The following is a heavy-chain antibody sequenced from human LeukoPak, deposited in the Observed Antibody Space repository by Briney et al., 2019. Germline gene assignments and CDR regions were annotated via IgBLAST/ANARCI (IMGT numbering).Heavy chain of an antibody. D-gene: IGHD3-10*01. CDR3: ATYFYYGSGSYSNDAFDI. V-gene: IGHV4-59*02. J-gene: IGHJ3*02. Sequence: KPSETLSLTCTVSGSSVSGYYWSWIRQPPGKGLEWIGCIYYSGSTNYNPSLKSRVTISVDTSKNQFSLKLSSVTAADTAVYYCATYFYYGSGSYSNDAFDIWGQGTMVTVSS. CDR2: IYYSGST. CDR1: GSSVSGYY.